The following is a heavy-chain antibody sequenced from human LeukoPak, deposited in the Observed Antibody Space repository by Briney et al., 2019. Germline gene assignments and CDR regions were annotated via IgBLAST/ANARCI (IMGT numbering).Heavy chain of an antibody. CDR1: GDSFSTYV. V-gene: IGHV1-69*13. J-gene: IGHJ5*02. CDR3: ARDFLGFSNWFDP. Sequence: SVKVSCKASGDSFSTYVISWVRQAPGQGLEWMGGVIPMVGTANIAQKFQGRVTITADESTSTAYMELSSLRSDDTAVYYCARDFLGFSNWFDPWGQGTLVTVSS. D-gene: IGHD3-16*01. CDR2: VIPMVGTA.